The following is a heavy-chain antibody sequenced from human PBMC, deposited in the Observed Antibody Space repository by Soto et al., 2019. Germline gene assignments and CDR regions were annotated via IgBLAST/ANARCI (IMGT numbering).Heavy chain of an antibody. D-gene: IGHD6-13*01. J-gene: IGHJ6*03. CDR3: ARQTGYSRRKGIENYYYYMDV. Sequence: SETLSLTCTVSGGSISSYYWSWIRQPPGKGLEWIGYIYYSGSTNYNPSLKSRVTISVDTSKNQFSLKLSSVTAADTAVYYCARQTGYSRRKGIENYYYYMDVWGKGTTVTVSS. CDR2: IYYSGST. CDR1: GGSISSYY. V-gene: IGHV4-59*08.